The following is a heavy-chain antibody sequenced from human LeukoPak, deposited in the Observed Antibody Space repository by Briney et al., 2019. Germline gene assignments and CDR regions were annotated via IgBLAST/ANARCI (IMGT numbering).Heavy chain of an antibody. CDR3: ASRTFIAAAGDWFDP. CDR1: GGSISSYY. J-gene: IGHJ5*02. D-gene: IGHD6-13*01. V-gene: IGHV4-59*12. Sequence: HPSETLSLTCTVPGGSISSYYWSWIRQPPGKGLEWIGYIYYSGSTNYNPSLKSRVTISVDTSKNQFSLKLSSVTAADTAVYYCASRTFIAAAGDWFDPWGQGTLVTVSS. CDR2: IYYSGST.